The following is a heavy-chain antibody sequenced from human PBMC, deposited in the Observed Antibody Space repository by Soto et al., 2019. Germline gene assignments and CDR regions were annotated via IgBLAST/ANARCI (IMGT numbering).Heavy chain of an antibody. Sequence: VASVKVSCKDCGYSISLYGINWVNQAPGQGLEWMGWINPSDGNRNFAQKFEDRVTMTTATSTNTVFLELRSLKSDDTAIYYCARDRLRGYDSSGFYSWGQGTMVTVSS. CDR1: GYSISLYG. CDR2: INPSDGNR. D-gene: IGHD3-22*01. V-gene: IGHV1-18*01. J-gene: IGHJ4*02. CDR3: ARDRLRGYDSSGFYS.